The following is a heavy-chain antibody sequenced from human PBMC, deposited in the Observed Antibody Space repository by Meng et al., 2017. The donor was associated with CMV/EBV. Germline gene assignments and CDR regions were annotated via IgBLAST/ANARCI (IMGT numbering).Heavy chain of an antibody. D-gene: IGHD3-3*01. CDR2: IYSGGST. CDR1: GFTVSSNY. CDR3: ARYVGTHDYDFWSGPWQSYGMDV. Sequence: GESLKISCAASGFTVSSNYMSWVRQAPGKGMAWVSVIYSGGSTYYADSVKGRFTISRDNSKHTLYLQMNSLRAEDTAVYYCARYVGTHDYDFWSGPWQSYGMDVWGQGTTVTVSS. J-gene: IGHJ6*02. V-gene: IGHV3-66*02.